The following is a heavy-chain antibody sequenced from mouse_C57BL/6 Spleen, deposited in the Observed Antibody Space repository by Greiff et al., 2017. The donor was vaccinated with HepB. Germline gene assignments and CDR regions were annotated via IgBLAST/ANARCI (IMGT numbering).Heavy chain of an antibody. V-gene: IGHV1-55*01. CDR1: GYTFTSYW. CDR2: IYPGSGST. J-gene: IGHJ2*01. D-gene: IGHD1-1*01. CDR3: ARSGYYGSSFYFDY. Sequence: QVQLKQPGAELVKPGASVKMSCKASGYTFTSYWITWVKQRPGQGLEWIGDIYPGSGSTNYNEKFKSKATLTVDTSSSTAYMQLSSLTSEDSAVYYCARSGYYGSSFYFDYWGQGTTLTVSS.